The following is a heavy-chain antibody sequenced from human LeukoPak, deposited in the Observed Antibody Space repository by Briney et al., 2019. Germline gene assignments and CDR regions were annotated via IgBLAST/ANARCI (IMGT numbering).Heavy chain of an antibody. D-gene: IGHD3-9*01. J-gene: IGHJ4*02. CDR2: INHNGEMI. V-gene: IGHV3-48*02. CDR3: ARDNDWAFHY. Sequence: ETLSLTCTVSGGSISSYYWSWVRQAPGKGLEWVSYINHNGEMIFYPDFVKGRFTISRDNAKNSLYLQMNSLRDEDTAVYYCARDNDWAFHYWGQGTLVTVSS. CDR1: GGSISSYY.